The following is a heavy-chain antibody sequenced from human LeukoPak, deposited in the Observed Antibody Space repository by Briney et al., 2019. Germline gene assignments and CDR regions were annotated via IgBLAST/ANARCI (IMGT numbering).Heavy chain of an antibody. CDR1: GGSISSGDYY. V-gene: IGHV4-30-4*01. J-gene: IGHJ4*02. D-gene: IGHD3-16*01. CDR2: IYYSGGT. CDR3: ARRRGRASFDY. Sequence: PSETLSLTCTVSGGSISSGDYYWSWIRQPPGKGLEWIGYIYYSGGTYYNPSLKSRLTMSVDTSKNQFSLKLSSVTAADTAVYYCARRRGRASFDYWGQGTLVTVSS.